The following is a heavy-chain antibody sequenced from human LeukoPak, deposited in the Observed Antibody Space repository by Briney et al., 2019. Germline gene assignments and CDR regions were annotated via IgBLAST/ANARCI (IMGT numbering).Heavy chain of an antibody. CDR1: GFTFSSYG. CDR3: ARSPII. J-gene: IGHJ3*02. Sequence: GGSLRLSCAASGFTFSSYGMTWVRQAPGKGLEWVSYIGGSSNSIYYADSVKGRFTISRDNARNSLYLQMNSLRAEDTAVYYCARSPIIWGQGTMVTVSS. V-gene: IGHV3-48*01. CDR2: IGGSSNSI.